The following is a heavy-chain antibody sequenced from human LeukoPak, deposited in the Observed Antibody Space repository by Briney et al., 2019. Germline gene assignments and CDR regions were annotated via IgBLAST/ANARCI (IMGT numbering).Heavy chain of an antibody. D-gene: IGHD6-19*01. CDR3: AREMWQWRY. CDR2: ISSSSSYI. J-gene: IGHJ4*02. V-gene: IGHV3-21*04. Sequence: GGSLRLSCAASGFTFSSYSMNWVRQAPGKGLEWVSSISSSSSYIYYADSVKGRFTISRDNAKNSLYLQTNSLRAEDTAVYYCAREMWQWRYWGQGTLVTVSS. CDR1: GFTFSSYS.